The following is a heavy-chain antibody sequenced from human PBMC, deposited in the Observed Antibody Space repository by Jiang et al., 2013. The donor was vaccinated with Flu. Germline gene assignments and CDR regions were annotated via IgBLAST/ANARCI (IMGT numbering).Heavy chain of an antibody. V-gene: IGHV1-24*01. Sequence: SGAEVKKPGASVKVSCKVSDTPSTELIPCTGWRQASWKRDVEWMGGFCILKMVKQSTHRSSRARVTMTEDTSTDTAYMELSSLRSEDTAVYYCATAGYCSSTSCSRYWFDPWGQGTLVTVSS. J-gene: IGHJ5*02. CDR3: ATAGYCSSTSCSRYWFDP. CDR2: FCILKMVK. CDR1: DTPSTELIP. D-gene: IGHD2-2*01.